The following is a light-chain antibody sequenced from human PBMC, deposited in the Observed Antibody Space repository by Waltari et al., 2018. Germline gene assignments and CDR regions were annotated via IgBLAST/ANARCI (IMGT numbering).Light chain of an antibody. CDR1: QTISNY. Sequence: DIQMTQSPYSLSASVGDRVTITCRASQTISNYLNWYQQKPGKAPKLLIYTTSTLQSGVPSRFSGSGSGTDFTLTISSLQPEDFATYYCQQSYSSPRTFGQGTKVEIK. J-gene: IGKJ1*01. CDR3: QQSYSSPRT. V-gene: IGKV1-39*01. CDR2: TTS.